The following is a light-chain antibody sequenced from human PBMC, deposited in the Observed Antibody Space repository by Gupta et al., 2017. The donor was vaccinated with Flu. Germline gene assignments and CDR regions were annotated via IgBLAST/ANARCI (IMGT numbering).Light chain of an antibody. CDR3: LICHNNAWV. J-gene: IGLJ3*02. Sequence: CTWRSGINVGTYTIYWYQQKPGNPPQFVLRYKSDSDKQRGSGVPSRFSASKDGSASAGILLISGLQAEDEADYYCLICHNNAWVFGGGTKLTVL. CDR2: YKSDSDK. V-gene: IGLV5-45*01. CDR1: SGINVGTYT.